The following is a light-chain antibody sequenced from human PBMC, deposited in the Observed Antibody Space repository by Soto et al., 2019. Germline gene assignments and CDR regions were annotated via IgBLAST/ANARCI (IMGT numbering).Light chain of an antibody. CDR3: SSYTSSSTWV. CDR1: SSDVGGYNY. V-gene: IGLV2-14*01. CDR2: QVN. J-gene: IGLJ3*02. Sequence: QSAPTQPASVSGSPGQSITISCTGTSSDVGGYNYVSWYQQHTGKAPKLMIYQVNNRPSGVSNRFSGSKSGNTASLTISGLQAEDEADYYCSSYTSSSTWVFGGGTKLTVL.